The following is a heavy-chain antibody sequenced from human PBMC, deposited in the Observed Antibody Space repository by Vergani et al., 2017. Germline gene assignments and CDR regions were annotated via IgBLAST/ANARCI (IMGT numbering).Heavy chain of an antibody. V-gene: IGHV1-69*09. CDR1: GYTFTSYG. J-gene: IGHJ3*02. D-gene: IGHD4-17*01. Sequence: QVQLVQSGAEVKKPGASVKVSCKASGYTFTSYGISWVRQAPGQGLEWMGRIIHILGTANYAQKFQGRVTITRDTSASTAYMELSSLRSEGTAVYYCARSYGDYFAFDIWGQGTMVTVSS. CDR2: IIHILGTA. CDR3: ARSYGDYFAFDI.